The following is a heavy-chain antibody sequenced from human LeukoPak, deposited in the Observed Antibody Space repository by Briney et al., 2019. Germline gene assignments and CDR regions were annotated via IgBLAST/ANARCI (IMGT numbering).Heavy chain of an antibody. Sequence: ASVKVSCKASGYTFTGYYMHWVRQAPGQGLEWMGWINPNSGGTNYAQKFQGRVTMTRDTSISTAYMELSRLRSDDTAVYYCARDSPTYSYYYGSGNGRYYWGQGNLVIVSS. D-gene: IGHD3-10*01. CDR2: INPNSGGT. CDR3: ARDSPTYSYYYGSGNGRYY. V-gene: IGHV1-2*02. CDR1: GYTFTGYY. J-gene: IGHJ4*02.